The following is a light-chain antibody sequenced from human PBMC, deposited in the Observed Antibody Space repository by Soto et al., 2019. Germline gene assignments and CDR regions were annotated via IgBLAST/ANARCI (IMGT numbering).Light chain of an antibody. Sequence: TQLTQSPSSLSASVGDSVTITCRASQDIKTYLAWYQQKPGKAPKLLIYASSSLQSGVPSRFSGSGSGADFILTISSLQSEDFATYYCQQSYSTPITFGQGTRLEI. V-gene: IGKV1-39*01. CDR3: QQSYSTPIT. CDR1: QDIKTY. J-gene: IGKJ5*01. CDR2: ASS.